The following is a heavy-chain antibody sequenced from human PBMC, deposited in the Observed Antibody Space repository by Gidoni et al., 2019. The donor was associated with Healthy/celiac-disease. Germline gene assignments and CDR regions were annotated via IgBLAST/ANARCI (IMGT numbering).Heavy chain of an antibody. Sequence: QLQLQESGPGLVKPSETLSLTCTVSGGSISSSSYYWGWIRQPPGKGLEWIGSIYYSGSTYYNPSLKSRVTISVDTSKNQFSLKLSSVTAADTAVYYCARHGGWLRFNYYYYGMDVWGQGTTVTVSS. CDR2: IYYSGST. CDR3: ARHGGWLRFNYYYYGMDV. CDR1: GGSISSSSYY. D-gene: IGHD5-12*01. V-gene: IGHV4-39*01. J-gene: IGHJ6*02.